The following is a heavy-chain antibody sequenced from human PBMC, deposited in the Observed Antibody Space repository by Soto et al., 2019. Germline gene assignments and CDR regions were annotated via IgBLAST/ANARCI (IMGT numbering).Heavy chain of an antibody. V-gene: IGHV3-30*03. J-gene: IGHJ4*02. CDR2: ISADGRNE. Sequence: QVRLVESGGGVVEPGRSLRLSCVASGFTINRFGMEWVRQAPGKGLEWVALISADGRNEYYSDSVKGRFTISRDMSKNTVYLKMNSLRVEDTAVYYCASVADYWGQGTLVTVSS. CDR1: GFTINRFG. CDR3: ASVADY. D-gene: IGHD2-21*01.